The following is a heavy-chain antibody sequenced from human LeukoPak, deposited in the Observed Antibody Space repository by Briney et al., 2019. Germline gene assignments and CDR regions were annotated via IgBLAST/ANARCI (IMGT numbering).Heavy chain of an antibody. J-gene: IGHJ5*02. CDR2: FHRGRI. CDR1: GYPIGLDYY. Sequence: SETLSLTCKVSGYPIGLDYYWVWIRQAPGRGPQWIGGFHRGRIQYNSALKSRVTISIDSSKNQFSLRMWPVTAADTAFYFCARAPSSYESGNGYPNLGWLDPWGQGALVTVSS. CDR3: ARAPSSYESGNGYPNLGWLDP. D-gene: IGHD5-24*01. V-gene: IGHV4-38-2*02.